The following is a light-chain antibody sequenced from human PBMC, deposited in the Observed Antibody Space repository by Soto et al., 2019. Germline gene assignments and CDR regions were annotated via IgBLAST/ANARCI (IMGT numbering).Light chain of an antibody. Sequence: QSVLTQPRSVSGSPGQSVTVSCIGTSSDVGGYKSVSWYQQYPGKAPKLMIYDVSERPSGVPNRFSGPKSGNTASLTISGLQAEDEADYYCCSYVGSYSYVFGTGTKLTVL. V-gene: IGLV2-11*01. CDR2: DVS. CDR3: CSYVGSYSYV. J-gene: IGLJ1*01. CDR1: SSDVGGYKS.